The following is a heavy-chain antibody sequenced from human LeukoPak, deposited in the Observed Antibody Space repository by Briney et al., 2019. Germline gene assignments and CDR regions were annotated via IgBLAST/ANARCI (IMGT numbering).Heavy chain of an antibody. V-gene: IGHV3-74*01. D-gene: IGHD1-26*01. CDR3: AQGGSPGAFVS. Sequence: GGSLRLSCAASGFTFNDYNMHWVPQAPGKGLLWVARITVDGSSTKYADSVKGRFTISRENAKNTLYLQMNSLRIEDTSVYYCAQGGSPGAFVSWGQGALVTVSS. J-gene: IGHJ4*02. CDR2: ITVDGSST. CDR1: GFTFNDYN.